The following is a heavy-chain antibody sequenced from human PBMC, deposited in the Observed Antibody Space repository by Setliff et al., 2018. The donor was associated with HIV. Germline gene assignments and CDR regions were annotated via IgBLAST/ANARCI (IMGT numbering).Heavy chain of an antibody. CDR2: IYYSGST. CDR3: ARQAIFGYYDSSGYLDY. J-gene: IGHJ4*02. Sequence: PSETLSLTCTVSGGSISSGDYYWGWIRQPPGKGLEWIGSIYYSGSTYYNPSLQSRVTISVDTSKNLFSLRLSSVTASDTAVYYCARQAIFGYYDSSGYLDYWGQGTLVTVSS. CDR1: GGSISSGDYY. D-gene: IGHD3-22*01. V-gene: IGHV4-39*01.